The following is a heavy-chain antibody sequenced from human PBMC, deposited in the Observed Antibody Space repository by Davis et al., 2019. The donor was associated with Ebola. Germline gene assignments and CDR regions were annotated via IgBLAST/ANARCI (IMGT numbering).Heavy chain of an antibody. Sequence: ASVKVSCKASGYTFTSYGISWVRQAPGQGLEWMGWISAYNGNTNYAQKLQGRVTMTTDTSTSTAYMELRSLRSDDTAVYYCARTVLRYFDWLFDSGFDYWGQGTLVTVSS. D-gene: IGHD3-9*01. V-gene: IGHV1-18*01. J-gene: IGHJ4*02. CDR2: ISAYNGNT. CDR3: ARTVLRYFDWLFDSGFDY. CDR1: GYTFTSYG.